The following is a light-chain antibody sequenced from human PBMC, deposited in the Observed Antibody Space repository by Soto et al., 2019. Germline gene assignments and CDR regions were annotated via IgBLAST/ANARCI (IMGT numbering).Light chain of an antibody. J-gene: IGKJ1*01. CDR3: QHYSTVWA. CDR2: DAS. CDR1: QSISRG. Sequence: DIQMSQSTNTLSSSVGDRVTITFRASQSISRGLAWYQQKPGKAPNVLIYDASTLESGVPSRFSGSGSGTEFTLTISSLQPEDFATYYCQHYSTVWASCHGTKA. V-gene: IGKV1-5*01.